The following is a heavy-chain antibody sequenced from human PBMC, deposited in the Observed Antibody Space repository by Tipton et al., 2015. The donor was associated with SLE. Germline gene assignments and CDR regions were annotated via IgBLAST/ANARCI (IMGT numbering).Heavy chain of an antibody. J-gene: IGHJ5*02. Sequence: TLSLTCAVYGGSFSGYYWSWIRQPPGKGLEWIGEINHSGSTNYNPSLKSRVTISVDTSKNQFSLKLSSVTAADTAVYYCALEVEVPAEGWFDPWGQGTLVTVSS. CDR1: GGSFSGYY. CDR3: ALEVEVPAEGWFDP. V-gene: IGHV4-34*01. D-gene: IGHD2-2*01. CDR2: INHSGST.